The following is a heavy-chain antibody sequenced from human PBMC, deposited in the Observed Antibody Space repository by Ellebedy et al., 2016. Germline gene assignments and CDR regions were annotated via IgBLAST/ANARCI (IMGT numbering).Heavy chain of an antibody. V-gene: IGHV3-53*01. CDR2: IYSGAGT. CDR3: ARGNFDTYFYGMDV. CDR1: GFTFSSYS. D-gene: IGHD1-7*01. Sequence: GESLKISXGASGFTFSSYSMNWVRQAPGKGLEWVSVIYSGAGTYYADSVKGRFTISRDNSKNMLYFQMNSLRVEDTAVYYCARGNFDTYFYGMDVWGQGTTVTVSS. J-gene: IGHJ6*02.